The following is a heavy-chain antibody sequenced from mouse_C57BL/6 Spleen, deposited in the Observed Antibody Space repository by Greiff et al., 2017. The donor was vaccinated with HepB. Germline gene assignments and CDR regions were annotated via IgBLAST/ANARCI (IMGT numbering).Heavy chain of an antibody. V-gene: IGHV1-50*01. D-gene: IGHD2-1*01. CDR1: GYTFTSYW. CDR2: IDPSDSYT. J-gene: IGHJ2*01. CDR3: ARSYGNLDY. Sequence: QVQLQQPGAELVKPGASVKLSCKASGYTFTSYWMQWVKQRPGQGLEWIGEIDPSDSYTNYNQKFKGKATFPVDTSSSTAYLQLSSLTSEDSAVYYGARSYGNLDYWGQGTTLTVSS.